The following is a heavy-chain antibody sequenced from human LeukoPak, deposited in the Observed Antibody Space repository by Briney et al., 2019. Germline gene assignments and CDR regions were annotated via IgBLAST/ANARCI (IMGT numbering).Heavy chain of an antibody. D-gene: IGHD3-10*01. J-gene: IGHJ4*02. CDR3: ARDRYYYGSGSIPNGY. CDR2: INPNSGGT. Sequence: GASVKVSCKASGGTFSSYAISWVRQAPGQGLEWMGWINPNSGGTNYAQMFQGRVTMTRDTSISTAYMELSRLRSDDTAVYYCARDRYYYGSGSIPNGYWGQGTLVTVSS. CDR1: GGTFSSYA. V-gene: IGHV1-2*02.